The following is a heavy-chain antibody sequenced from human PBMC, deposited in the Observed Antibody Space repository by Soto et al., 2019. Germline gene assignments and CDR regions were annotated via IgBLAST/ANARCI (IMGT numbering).Heavy chain of an antibody. Sequence: EVQLVESGGGLVQPWGSLKLSCAASGFTFSGSAMHWVRQASGKGLEWVGRIRSKANSYATAYAASVKGRFTISRDDSKNTAYLQMNSLKTEDTAVYYCTRPYYDSTKGSFDPWGQGTLVTVSS. CDR2: IRSKANSYAT. V-gene: IGHV3-73*02. CDR1: GFTFSGSA. J-gene: IGHJ5*02. CDR3: TRPYYDSTKGSFDP. D-gene: IGHD3-22*01.